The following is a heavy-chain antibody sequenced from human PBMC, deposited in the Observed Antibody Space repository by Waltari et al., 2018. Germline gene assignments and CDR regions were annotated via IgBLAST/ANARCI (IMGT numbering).Heavy chain of an antibody. J-gene: IGHJ5*02. D-gene: IGHD3-3*01. CDR2: IKTDGSGP. Sequence: EGQLVESGGGLVQPGGSLRLSCAASGFTFSDYWMHWVRQTPGKGLERVSRIKTDGSGPTDADSVKGRFTSSRDNGKNTLFLQMNSLRAEDTAVYYCVRDQYFDFWSGYPPGWFDPWGQGTLVTVSS. CDR3: VRDQYFDFWSGYPPGWFDP. CDR1: GFTFSDYW. V-gene: IGHV3-74*01.